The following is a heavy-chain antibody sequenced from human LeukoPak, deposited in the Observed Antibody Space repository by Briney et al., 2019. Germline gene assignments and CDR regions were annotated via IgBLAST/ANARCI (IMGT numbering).Heavy chain of an antibody. CDR2: FDPEDGET. J-gene: IGHJ4*02. V-gene: IGHV1-24*01. Sequence: EASVKVSCKVSGYTLTELSMHWVRQAPGEGLEWMGGFDPEDGETINAQKFQGRVTMTEDTSTDTAYMELSSLRSEDTAVYYCATDGDRYGYELDYWGQGTLVTVSS. D-gene: IGHD5-18*01. CDR3: ATDGDRYGYELDY. CDR1: GYTLTELS.